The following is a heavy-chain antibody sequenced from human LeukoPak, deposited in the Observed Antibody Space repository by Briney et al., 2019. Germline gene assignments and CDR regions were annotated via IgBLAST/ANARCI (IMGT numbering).Heavy chain of an antibody. V-gene: IGHV3-30-3*01. CDR3: AKDPYYSSSWYYYYYGMDV. D-gene: IGHD6-13*01. Sequence: PGGSLRLSCAASGFTFTNYAMHWVRQAPGEGLEGVAVISNDGHNEYYADSVKGRFTISRDNFKNTLLLQMNSLRGEDTAVYYCAKDPYYSSSWYYYYYGMDVWGQGTTVTVSS. J-gene: IGHJ6*02. CDR1: GFTFTNYA. CDR2: ISNDGHNE.